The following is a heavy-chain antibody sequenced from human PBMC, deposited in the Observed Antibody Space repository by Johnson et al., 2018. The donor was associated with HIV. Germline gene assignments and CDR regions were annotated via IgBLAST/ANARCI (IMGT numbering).Heavy chain of an antibody. CDR3: ARGWDAFDI. V-gene: IGHV3-7*05. Sequence: VQLVESGGGLVQPGGSLRLSCAASGFTFSSYWMSLVRQAPGKGLEWVANIKQDGSEKYYVDSVKGRFTISRDNAKHSLYLQMNSLSAEDTAVYYCARGWDAFDIWGQGTMVTVSS. CDR2: IKQDGSEK. J-gene: IGHJ3*02. CDR1: GFTFSSYW.